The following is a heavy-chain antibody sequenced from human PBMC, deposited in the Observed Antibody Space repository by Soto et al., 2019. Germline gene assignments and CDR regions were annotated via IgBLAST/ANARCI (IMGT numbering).Heavy chain of an antibody. CDR1: GFTFSSYG. CDR3: AKDFYGIALPHDAFDI. CDR2: IWYDGSNK. V-gene: IGHV3-33*06. J-gene: IGHJ3*02. Sequence: GGSLRLSCAASGFTFSSYGMHWVRQAPGKGLEWVAVIWYDGSNKYYADSVKGRFTISRDNSKNTLYLQMNSLRAEDTAVYYCAKDFYGIALPHDAFDIWGQGTMVTVSS. D-gene: IGHD6-13*01.